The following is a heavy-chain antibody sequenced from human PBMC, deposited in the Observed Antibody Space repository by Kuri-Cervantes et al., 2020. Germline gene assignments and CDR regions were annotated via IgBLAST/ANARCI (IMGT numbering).Heavy chain of an antibody. CDR3: ARDHSYLRAFDI. CDR1: GFTFSSYA. CDR2: ISGSGGST. Sequence: GESLKISCAASGFTFSSYAMSWVRQAPGKGLEWVSAISGSGGSTYYADSVKGRFTISGDNSKNTLYLQMNSLRAEDTAVYYCARDHSYLRAFDIWGQGTMVTVSS. V-gene: IGHV3-23*01. D-gene: IGHD5-18*01. J-gene: IGHJ3*02.